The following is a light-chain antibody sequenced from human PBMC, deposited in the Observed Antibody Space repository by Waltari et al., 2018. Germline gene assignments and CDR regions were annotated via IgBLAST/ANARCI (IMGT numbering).Light chain of an antibody. CDR2: GAS. CDR1: QSLSDN. Sequence: EIVMTQSPATLSVSPGERATLSCRASQSLSDNLAWYQQKPGQAPRLLIYGASTRATGIPAMFSGSGSGTDFTLTISSLQSEDFAIYYCQQYNTWPPITFGQGTRVEIK. J-gene: IGKJ5*01. V-gene: IGKV3-15*01. CDR3: QQYNTWPPIT.